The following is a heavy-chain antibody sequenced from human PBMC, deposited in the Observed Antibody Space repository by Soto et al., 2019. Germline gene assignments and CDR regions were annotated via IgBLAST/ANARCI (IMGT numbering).Heavy chain of an antibody. J-gene: IGHJ4*02. Sequence: SGPTLVKPTQTLTLTCGFSGFSLSTGVGVGWIRQPPGKALEWLALIYWDDDKRYSPSLKSRLTITKDTSKNQVVLTMTNVDPVDTATYYCAHSAYGASCYDYWGQGTLVTVSS. CDR1: GFSLSTGVG. D-gene: IGHD2-15*01. CDR3: AHSAYGASCYDY. CDR2: IYWDDDK. V-gene: IGHV2-5*02.